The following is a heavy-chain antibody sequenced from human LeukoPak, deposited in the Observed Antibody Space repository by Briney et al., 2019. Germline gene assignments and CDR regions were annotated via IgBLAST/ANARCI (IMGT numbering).Heavy chain of an antibody. Sequence: GGSLRLSCAASGFTFSSYEMNWVRQAPGRGLEWVSSISSSGSYIYYADSLKGRFTISRDNAKKSLYLQMNTLRAEDTAVYYCVRAAKTNLYYYMDVWGKGTTVTVSS. CDR3: VRAAKTNLYYYMDV. CDR1: GFTFSSYE. D-gene: IGHD1-1*01. V-gene: IGHV3-21*01. J-gene: IGHJ6*03. CDR2: ISSSGSYI.